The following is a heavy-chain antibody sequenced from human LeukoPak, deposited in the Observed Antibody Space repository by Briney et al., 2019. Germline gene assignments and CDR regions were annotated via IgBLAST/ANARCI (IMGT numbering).Heavy chain of an antibody. CDR3: AKDLATTGTFDI. CDR2: ISWNSGSI. J-gene: IGHJ3*02. V-gene: IGHV3-9*01. CDR1: GLTFDDYV. Sequence: GRSLRLSCAPYGLTFDDYVMEGVRQAPGKSQEWVSGISWNSGSIGYADSVKGRFTISRDNAKNSLYLQMNSLRAEDTALYYCAKDLATTGTFDIWGQGTMVTVSS. D-gene: IGHD1-1*01.